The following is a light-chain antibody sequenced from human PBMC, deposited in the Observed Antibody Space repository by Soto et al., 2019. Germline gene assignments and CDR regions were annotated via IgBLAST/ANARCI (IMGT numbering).Light chain of an antibody. CDR2: DVN. J-gene: IGLJ2*01. Sequence: QSALTQPASVSGSLGQSITISCTGTSSDVGGYNYVSWYQQHPGKAPKLMIYDVNNRPSGVSNRFSGSKSGNTASLTISGLQAEDEADYYCSSYASSTTLGVVFGGGTQLTVL. V-gene: IGLV2-14*01. CDR1: SSDVGGYNY. CDR3: SSYASSTTLGVV.